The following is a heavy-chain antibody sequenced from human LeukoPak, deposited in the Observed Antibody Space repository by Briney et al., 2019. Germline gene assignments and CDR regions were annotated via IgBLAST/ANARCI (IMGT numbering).Heavy chain of an antibody. CDR2: ISYDGSNK. V-gene: IGHV3-30*18. D-gene: IGHD3-10*01. CDR3: AKAVHMAMVLSNSLDY. Sequence: GGSLRLSCAASGFTFSSYGMHWVRQAPGKGLEWVAVISYDGSNKYYADSVNGRFTISRDNSKNTLYLQMNSLRAEDTAVYYCAKAVHMAMVLSNSLDYWGQGTLVTVSS. J-gene: IGHJ4*02. CDR1: GFTFSSYG.